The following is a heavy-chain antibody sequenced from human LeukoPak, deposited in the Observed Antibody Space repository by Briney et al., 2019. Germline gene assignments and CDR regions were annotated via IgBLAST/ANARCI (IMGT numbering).Heavy chain of an antibody. CDR3: AAYRQVLLPFES. J-gene: IGHJ4*02. V-gene: IGHV3-23*01. CDR1: GFTFSTFA. Sequence: GGSLRLSCAASGFTFSTFAMIWARQPPGKGLEWVSNIFPSGGEIHYADSVRGRFTISRDNSKSILSLQMNSLRAEDTAIYYCAAYRQVLLPFESWGQGTLVTVSS. D-gene: IGHD5-18*01. CDR2: IFPSGGEI.